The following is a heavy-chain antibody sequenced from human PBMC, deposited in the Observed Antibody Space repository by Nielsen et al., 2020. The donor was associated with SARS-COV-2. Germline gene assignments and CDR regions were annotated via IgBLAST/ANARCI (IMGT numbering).Heavy chain of an antibody. CDR2: IYYSGST. CDR1: GDSVSSGSYY. J-gene: IGHJ6*02. V-gene: IGHV4-61*01. D-gene: IGHD6-6*01. Sequence: SETLSLTCTVSGDSVSSGSYYWSWIRQPPGKGLEWIGYIYYSGSTNYNPSLKSRVTISVDTSKNQFSLKLSSVTAADTAVYYCARARRGAAPYYYYYYGMDVWGQGTTVTVSS. CDR3: ARARRGAAPYYYYYYGMDV.